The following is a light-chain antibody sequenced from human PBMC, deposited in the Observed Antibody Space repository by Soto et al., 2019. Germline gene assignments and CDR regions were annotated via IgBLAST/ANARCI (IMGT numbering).Light chain of an antibody. Sequence: DIEMTQSPSTLSASVGDRVTITCRASQSISTWLAWYQQKPGKAPKVLIYGASSLVSGVPSRYSGSGSGTEFTLTISSLQPDDFATYYCQQYKNYLTFGPGTKVDIK. J-gene: IGKJ3*01. CDR3: QQYKNYLT. CDR2: GAS. V-gene: IGKV1-5*01. CDR1: QSISTW.